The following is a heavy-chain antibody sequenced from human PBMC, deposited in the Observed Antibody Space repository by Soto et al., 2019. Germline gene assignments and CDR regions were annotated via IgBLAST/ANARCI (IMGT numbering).Heavy chain of an antibody. J-gene: IGHJ4*02. CDR2: ISGSGGST. V-gene: IGHV3-23*01. CDR1: GFTFSSYA. CDR3: AKIGRLHTSEHCGGDCYTLNN. D-gene: IGHD2-21*02. Sequence: GGSLRLSCAASGFTFSSYAMSWVRQAPGKGLEWVSAISGSGGSTYYADSVKGRFTISRDNSKNTLYLQMNSLRAEDTAVYYCAKIGRLHTSEHCGGDCYTLNNWGQGTLVTAPQ.